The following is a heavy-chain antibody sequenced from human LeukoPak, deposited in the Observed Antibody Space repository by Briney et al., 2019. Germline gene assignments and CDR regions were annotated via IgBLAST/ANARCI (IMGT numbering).Heavy chain of an antibody. CDR2: IYYSGST. Sequence: PSETLSLTCTVSGGSISSSSYYWGWIRQPPGKGLEWIGSIYYSGSTYYNPSLKSRVTISVDTSKNQFSLKLSSVTAADTAVYYCASQGVMIIYYYGMDVWGQGTTVTVSS. D-gene: IGHD3-16*01. V-gene: IGHV4-39*01. CDR3: ASQGVMIIYYYGMDV. J-gene: IGHJ6*02. CDR1: GGSISSSSYY.